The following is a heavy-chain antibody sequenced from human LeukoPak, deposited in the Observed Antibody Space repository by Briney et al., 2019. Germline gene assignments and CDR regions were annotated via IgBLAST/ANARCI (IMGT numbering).Heavy chain of an antibody. CDR1: GGSISSGGYY. D-gene: IGHD3-22*01. CDR2: IYYSGST. V-gene: IGHV4-31*03. CDR3: ARANDVSGYSTEVYFDY. J-gene: IGHJ4*02. Sequence: SETLSLTCTVSGGSISSGGYYWSWIGQHPGKGLEWIGYIYYSGSTYYNPSLKSRVTISVDTSKNQFSLKLSSVTAADTAVYYCARANDVSGYSTEVYFDYWGQGTLVTVSS.